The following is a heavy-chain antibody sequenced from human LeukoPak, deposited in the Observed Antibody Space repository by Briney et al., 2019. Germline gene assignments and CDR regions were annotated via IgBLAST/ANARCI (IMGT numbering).Heavy chain of an antibody. D-gene: IGHD3-3*01. CDR2: IYGDGRT. Sequence: GGSLRLSCVVSGFSVSNNYIIWVRQAPGNGLERVSVIYGDGRTSHSASVRGRFTISRDNSKNIVTLQMNNLRAEDTAVYYCARGRGLGVVSPYFDYWGQGTLVTVSS. CDR1: GFSVSNNY. J-gene: IGHJ4*02. V-gene: IGHV3-53*01. CDR3: ARGRGLGVVSPYFDY.